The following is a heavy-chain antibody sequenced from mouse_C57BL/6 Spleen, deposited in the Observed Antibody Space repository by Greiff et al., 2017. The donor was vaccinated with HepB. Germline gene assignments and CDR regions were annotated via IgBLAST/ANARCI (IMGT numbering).Heavy chain of an antibody. CDR2: IYPGDGDT. D-gene: IGHD1-1*01. CDR3: AREDYYGSSYGFAY. J-gene: IGHJ3*01. Sequence: QVQLQQSGPELVKPGASVKISCKASGYAFSSSWMNWVKQRPGKGLEWIGRIYPGDGDTNYTGKFKGKATLTADKSSSTAYMQLSSLTSEDSAVYVCAREDYYGSSYGFAYWGQGTLVTVSA. V-gene: IGHV1-82*01. CDR1: GYAFSSSW.